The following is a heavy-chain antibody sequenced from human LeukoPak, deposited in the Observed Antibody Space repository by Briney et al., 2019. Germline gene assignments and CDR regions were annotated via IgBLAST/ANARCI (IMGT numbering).Heavy chain of an antibody. CDR1: GGSISSSKKY. V-gene: IGHV4-39*01. D-gene: IGHD2-15*01. Sequence: NPSETLSLTCNVSGGSISSSKKYWGWIRQPPGKGLEGIGSIYYSGSTYYNPSLKSRVTISVDTSKNQFSLKLSSVTAADTAVYYCARQGSIWWYAWYFDLWGRGTLVTVSS. CDR3: ARQGSIWWYAWYFDL. J-gene: IGHJ2*01. CDR2: IYYSGST.